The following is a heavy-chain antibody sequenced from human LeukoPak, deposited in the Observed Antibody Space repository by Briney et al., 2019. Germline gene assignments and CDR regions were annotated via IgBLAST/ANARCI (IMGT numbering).Heavy chain of an antibody. CDR2: ISYSGST. CDR1: GGSISSYY. CDR3: ARRRGGYFSWTKNWFDP. V-gene: IGHV4-59*12. Sequence: SETLSLTCTVSGGSISSYYWSWIRQPPGKGLEWIGYISYSGSTNNNPSLKSRVTISVDTSKNQFSLKLSSVTAADTAVYYCARRRGGYFSWTKNWFDPWGQGTLVTVSS. D-gene: IGHD5-18*01. J-gene: IGHJ5*02.